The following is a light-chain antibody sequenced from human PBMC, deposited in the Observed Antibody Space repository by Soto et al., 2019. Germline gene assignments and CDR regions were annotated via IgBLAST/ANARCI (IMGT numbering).Light chain of an antibody. CDR2: AAS. Sequence: DIQMTQSPSSLSASVGDRVTITCRASQSISSYLNWYQQKPGKAPKLLIYAASSLQSGVQSRFSGSGSGTDFTLTSSSLQPEDFATYYCQQSYSTSMYTFGQGTKLEIK. CDR3: QQSYSTSMYT. J-gene: IGKJ2*01. V-gene: IGKV1-39*01. CDR1: QSISSY.